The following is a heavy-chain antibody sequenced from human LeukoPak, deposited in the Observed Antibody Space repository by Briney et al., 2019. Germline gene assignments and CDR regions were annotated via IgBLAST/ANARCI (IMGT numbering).Heavy chain of an antibody. CDR1: GYTFTSYG. CDR3: ARGSAYEVITDYFDY. D-gene: IGHD3-22*01. Sequence: ASVKVSCKASGYTFTSYGISWVRQAPGQGLEWMGWISAYNGNTNYAQKLQGRVTMTTDTSTSTAYMELRSLRSDDTAVYYCARGSAYEVITDYFDYWGQGTRVTVSS. CDR2: ISAYNGNT. J-gene: IGHJ4*02. V-gene: IGHV1-18*01.